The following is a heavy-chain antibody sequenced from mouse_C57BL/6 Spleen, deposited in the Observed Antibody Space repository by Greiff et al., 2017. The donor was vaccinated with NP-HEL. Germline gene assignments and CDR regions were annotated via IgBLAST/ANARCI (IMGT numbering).Heavy chain of an antibody. CDR3: ARRTGNYYAMDY. CDR2: IDPSDSYT. D-gene: IGHD2-1*01. Sequence: VQLQQSGAELVMPGASVKLSCKASGYTFTSYWMHWVKQRPGQGLEWIGEIDPSDSYTNYNQKFKGKSTLTVDKSSSTAYMQLSSLTSEDSAVYYCARRTGNYYAMDYWGQETSVTVSS. V-gene: IGHV1-69*01. CDR1: GYTFTSYW. J-gene: IGHJ4*01.